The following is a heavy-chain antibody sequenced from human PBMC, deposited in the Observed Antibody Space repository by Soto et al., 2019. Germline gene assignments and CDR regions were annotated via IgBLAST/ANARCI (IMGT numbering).Heavy chain of an antibody. CDR2: IYYSGTT. V-gene: IGHV4-59*08. CDR1: GLTLHQYY. J-gene: IGHJ4*02. Sequence: SXTLSLARTPSGLTLHQYYSTSPRPPPGNGLRWMGYIYYSGTTTNYNPSLKSRVTLSVDTSKNQFSLKLSSVTAADTAMYYCARGSYYYDSSGYYYVGDFDYWGQGTLVTVSS. D-gene: IGHD3-22*01. CDR3: ARGSYYYDSSGYYYVGDFDY.